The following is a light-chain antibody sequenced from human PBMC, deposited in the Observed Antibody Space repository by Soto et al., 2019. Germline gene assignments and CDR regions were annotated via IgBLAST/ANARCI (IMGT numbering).Light chain of an antibody. CDR2: DDS. J-gene: IGLJ2*01. CDR3: QVWDVSSDHPVI. CDR1: NIGSKN. V-gene: IGLV3-21*02. Sequence: SYELTQPPSVSVTPGQTARITCGGNNIGSKNVHWYQQKPGQAPVLVVYDDSDRPSGITGRFSGSDSGNTATLSISRVEAGDEADYYCQVWDVSSDHPVIFGGGTKVTVL.